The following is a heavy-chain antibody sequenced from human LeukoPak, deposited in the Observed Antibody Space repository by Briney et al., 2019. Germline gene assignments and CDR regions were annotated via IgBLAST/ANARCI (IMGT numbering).Heavy chain of an antibody. CDR3: ARVEWELLTD. V-gene: IGHV4-34*01. D-gene: IGHD1-26*01. J-gene: IGHJ4*02. Sequence: SETLSLTCAVYGGSFSGYYWSWIRQPPGKGLEWVGEINHSGSTNYNPSLKSRVTISVDTSKNQFSPKLSSVTAADTGVYYCARVEWELLTDWGQGTLVTVSS. CDR2: INHSGST. CDR1: GGSFSGYY.